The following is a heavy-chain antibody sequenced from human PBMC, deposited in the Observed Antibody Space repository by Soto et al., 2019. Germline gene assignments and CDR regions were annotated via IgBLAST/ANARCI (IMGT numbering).Heavy chain of an antibody. J-gene: IGHJ3*02. CDR2: IYYSGST. CDR1: GGSISSGGYY. Sequence: QVQLQESGPGLVKPSQTLSLTCTVSGGSISSGGYYWSWIRQHPGKGLEWIGYIYYSGSTYYNPSLKSRVTISVDTSKNQFSLKLSSVTAADTAVYYCAREGKLQLLYGGDHDAFDICGQGTMVTVSS. V-gene: IGHV4-31*03. D-gene: IGHD2-2*02. CDR3: AREGKLQLLYGGDHDAFDI.